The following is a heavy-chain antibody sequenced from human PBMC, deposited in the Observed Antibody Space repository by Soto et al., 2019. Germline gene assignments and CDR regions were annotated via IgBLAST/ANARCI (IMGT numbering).Heavy chain of an antibody. J-gene: IGHJ6*02. CDR2: IYPGDSDT. Sequence: GESLKISCKGSGYSFTSYWIGWVRQMPGKGLEWMGIIYPGDSDTRYSPSFQGQVTISADKSISTAYLQWSSLKASDTAMYYCAKGFTFFGRPPYYYGMDAWGQETPVTVSS. V-gene: IGHV5-51*01. D-gene: IGHD3-3*01. CDR3: AKGFTFFGRPPYYYGMDA. CDR1: GYSFTSYW.